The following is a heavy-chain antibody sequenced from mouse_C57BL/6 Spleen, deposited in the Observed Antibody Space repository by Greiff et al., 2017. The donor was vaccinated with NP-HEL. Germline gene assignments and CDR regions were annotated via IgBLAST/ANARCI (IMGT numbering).Heavy chain of an antibody. CDR2: INPNNGGT. Sequence: EVQLQQSGPELVKPGASVKISCKASGYTFTDYYMNWVKQSHGKSLEWIGDINPNNGGTSYNQKFKGKATLTVDKSSSTAYMELRSLTSEDSAVYYCARNYGNNYAAWFAYWGQGTLVTVSA. J-gene: IGHJ3*01. CDR1: GYTFTDYY. D-gene: IGHD1-1*01. CDR3: ARNYGNNYAAWFAY. V-gene: IGHV1-26*01.